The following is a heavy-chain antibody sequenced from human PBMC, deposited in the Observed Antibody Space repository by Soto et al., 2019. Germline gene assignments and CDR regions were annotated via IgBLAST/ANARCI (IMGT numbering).Heavy chain of an antibody. D-gene: IGHD7-27*01. CDR2: VHPDSGNT. CDR3: ARNRRETGDFDY. J-gene: IGHJ4*02. Sequence: QVQLVQSGAEVKKPGASVKVSCKASGYSFTTYDINWMRQAPGQGLEWLGWVHPDSGNTGYAQKFQGRVTMTRSTSISTAYMELSSLTSEDTAVYYCARNRRETGDFDYWGQGTLVTVSS. CDR1: GYSFTTYD. V-gene: IGHV1-8*01.